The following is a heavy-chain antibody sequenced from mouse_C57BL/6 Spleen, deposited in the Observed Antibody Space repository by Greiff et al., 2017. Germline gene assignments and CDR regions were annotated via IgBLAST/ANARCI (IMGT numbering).Heavy chain of an antibody. J-gene: IGHJ2*01. CDR3: TRSGDYYGNSYDYFDY. V-gene: IGHV1-15*01. CDR2: IDPETGGT. Sequence: VQLQQSGAELVRPGASVTLSCKASGYTFTDYEMHWVKQTPVHGLEWIGAIDPETGGTAYNQKFKGKAILTADKSSSTAYMELRSLTSEDSAVYYCTRSGDYYGNSYDYFDYWGQGTTLTVSS. D-gene: IGHD1-1*01. CDR1: GYTFTDYE.